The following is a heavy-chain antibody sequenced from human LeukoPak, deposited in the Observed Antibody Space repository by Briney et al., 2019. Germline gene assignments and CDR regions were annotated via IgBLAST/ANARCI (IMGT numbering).Heavy chain of an antibody. CDR2: ISGSGGST. CDR3: AKGPSTSWSLPYYYYYGMDV. CDR1: GFTFSSYA. D-gene: IGHD2-2*01. Sequence: GGSLRLSCAASGFTFSSYAMSWVRQAPGKGLEWVSAISGSGGSTYYADSAKGRFTISRDNSKNTLYLQMNSLRAEDTAVYYCAKGPSTSWSLPYYYYYGMDVWGKGTTVTVSS. V-gene: IGHV3-23*01. J-gene: IGHJ6*04.